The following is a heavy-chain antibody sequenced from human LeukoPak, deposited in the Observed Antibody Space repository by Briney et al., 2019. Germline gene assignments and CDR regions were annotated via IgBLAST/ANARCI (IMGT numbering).Heavy chain of an antibody. J-gene: IGHJ3*02. CDR3: ARARSPVLLDAFDI. D-gene: IGHD2/OR15-2a*01. CDR2: IYSGGST. CDR1: GGSFSGYY. Sequence: QSSETLSLTCAVYGGSFSGYYWSWVRQAPGKGLEWVSVIYSGGSTYYADSVKGRFTISRDNSKNTLYLQMNSLRAEDTAVYYCARARSPVLLDAFDIWGQGTMVTVSS. V-gene: IGHV3-66*01.